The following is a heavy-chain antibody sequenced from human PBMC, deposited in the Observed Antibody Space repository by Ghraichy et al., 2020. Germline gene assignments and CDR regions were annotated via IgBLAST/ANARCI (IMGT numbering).Heavy chain of an antibody. CDR2: ISWDGGST. CDR1: GFTFDDYT. J-gene: IGHJ4*02. Sequence: GGSLRLSCAASGFTFDDYTMHWVRQAPGKGLEWVSLISWDGGSTYYADSVKGRFTISRDNSKNSLYLQMNSLRTEDTALYYCAKGKGEMATKPDEFDYWGQGTLVTVSS. V-gene: IGHV3-43*01. D-gene: IGHD5-24*01. CDR3: AKGKGEMATKPDEFDY.